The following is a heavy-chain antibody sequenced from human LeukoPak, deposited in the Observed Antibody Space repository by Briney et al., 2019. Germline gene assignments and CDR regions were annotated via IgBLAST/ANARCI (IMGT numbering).Heavy chain of an antibody. CDR1: GFTFSSYS. V-gene: IGHV3-48*01. J-gene: IGHJ4*02. CDR3: ARDQYYGSGSPFDY. D-gene: IGHD3-10*01. CDR2: ISSSSSSTI. Sequence: GGSLRLSCAASGFTFSSYSMNWVRQAPGKGLEWVSYISSSSSSTIYYADSVKGRFTISRDNAKNSLYLQMNSLRAEDTAVYYCARDQYYGSGSPFDYWGQGTLVTVSS.